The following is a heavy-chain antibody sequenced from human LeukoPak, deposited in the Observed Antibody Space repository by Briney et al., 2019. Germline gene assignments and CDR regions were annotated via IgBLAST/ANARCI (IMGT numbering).Heavy chain of an antibody. J-gene: IGHJ4*02. CDR1: GFTFSSSA. CDR2: ISGSGKNT. Sequence: QPGGSLKLSCEASGFTFSSSAMSWVRQAPGKGLEGVSGISGSGKNTYYADSVKGRFTISRDNSKTLYLQMNSLRAEDTAVYYCAKDKSDYFDYWGQGTLVSVSS. V-gene: IGHV3-23*01. CDR3: AKDKSDYFDY.